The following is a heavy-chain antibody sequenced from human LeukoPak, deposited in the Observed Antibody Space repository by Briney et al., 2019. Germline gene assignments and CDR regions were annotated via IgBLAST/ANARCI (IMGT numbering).Heavy chain of an antibody. V-gene: IGHV4-31*03. CDR2: IYYSGST. J-gene: IGHJ5*02. CDR1: GGSIGSDGYY. CDR3: ARGRCYGFSGDR. D-gene: IGHD5-18*01. Sequence: KPSQTLSLTCSLSGGSIGSDGYYWNWIRQHPGKGLEWIGYIYYSGSTTYSPSLKSRVTISVDTSKNQFSLSRSSVTAADTAVYYCARGRCYGFSGDRWGQGTLVTVSS.